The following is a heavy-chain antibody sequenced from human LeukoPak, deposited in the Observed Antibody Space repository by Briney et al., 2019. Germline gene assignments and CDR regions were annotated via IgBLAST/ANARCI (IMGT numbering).Heavy chain of an antibody. CDR3: ARANCSSISCPPDY. Sequence: ASVKVSCKASGYTFIGYYMHWVRQAPGQGLEWMGIINPRGGSTSYHQKFQGRVTMTGDTSASTVYIELSSLRSEDTAIYYCARANCSSISCPPDYWGQGTLVTVSS. V-gene: IGHV1-46*01. CDR1: GYTFIGYY. J-gene: IGHJ4*02. CDR2: INPRGGST. D-gene: IGHD2-2*01.